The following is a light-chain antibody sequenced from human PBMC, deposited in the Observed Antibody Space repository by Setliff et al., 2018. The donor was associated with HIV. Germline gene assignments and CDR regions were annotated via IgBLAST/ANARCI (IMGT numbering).Light chain of an antibody. CDR3: SSYTSSSLYV. CDR1: SSDVGGYNY. Sequence: QSVLTQPASVSGSPGQSITISCTGTSSDVGGYNYVSWYQQHPGNAPKPMIFEVSNRPSGVSNRFSGSKSGNTASLTISGLQAEDEADYYCSSYTSSSLYVFGTGTKVTVL. CDR2: EVS. J-gene: IGLJ1*01. V-gene: IGLV2-14*01.